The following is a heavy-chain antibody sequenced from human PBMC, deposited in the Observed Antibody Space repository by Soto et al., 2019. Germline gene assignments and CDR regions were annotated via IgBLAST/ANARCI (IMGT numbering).Heavy chain of an antibody. J-gene: IGHJ4*01. CDR1: GVPFSGYY. V-gene: IGHV4-34*01. Sequence: PSETLSLTCAVYGVPFSGYYWSWIRQSPGKGLEWIGEINHSGNTNYNPPLKSRVTMLVDTSKKQFCLSLSSVTAADTAVYYCANLIVFYSSYYHDYWGHGTVVTVSS. D-gene: IGHD6-6*01. CDR2: INHSGNT. CDR3: ANLIVFYSSYYHDY.